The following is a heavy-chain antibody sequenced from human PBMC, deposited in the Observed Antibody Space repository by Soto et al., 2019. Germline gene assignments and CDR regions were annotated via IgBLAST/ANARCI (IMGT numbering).Heavy chain of an antibody. Sequence: SETLSLTCTVSGGSISSYYWSWIRQPPGKGLEWIGYIDYNGSTNYNPSLKSRVTLSVDTSKNQFSLNMSSVTAAVTAVYYCARDSRGFDIWGQGTMVTVS. V-gene: IGHV4-59*01. J-gene: IGHJ3*02. D-gene: IGHD3-10*01. CDR3: ARDSRGFDI. CDR2: IDYNGST. CDR1: GGSISSYY.